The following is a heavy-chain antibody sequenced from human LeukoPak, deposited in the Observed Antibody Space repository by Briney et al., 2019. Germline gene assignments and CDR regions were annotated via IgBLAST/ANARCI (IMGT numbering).Heavy chain of an antibody. CDR2: IGYSTTYI. CDR3: ARAPSYSGYVHGMEV. Sequence: PGGSLRLSCAASGFTFSSYGMHWVRQAPGKGLEWVSSIGYSTTYIHYADSVKGRFTISRDNAKNSLYLQMNSLRVEDTAVYYCARAPSYSGYVHGMEVWGQGTTVTVSS. V-gene: IGHV3-21*01. D-gene: IGHD5-12*01. J-gene: IGHJ6*02. CDR1: GFTFSSYG.